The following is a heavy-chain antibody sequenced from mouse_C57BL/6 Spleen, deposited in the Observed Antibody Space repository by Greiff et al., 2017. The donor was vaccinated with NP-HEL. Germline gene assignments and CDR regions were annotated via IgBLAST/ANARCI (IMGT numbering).Heavy chain of an antibody. CDR2: IDPSDSET. J-gene: IGHJ2*01. Sequence: VQLQQSGAELVRPGSSVKLSCKASGYTFTSYWMHWVKQRPIQGLEWIGNIDPSDSETHYNQKFKDKATLTVDKSSSTAYMQLSSLTSEDSAVYYCARRTGYGLFDYWGQGTTLTVSS. CDR3: ARRTGYGLFDY. CDR1: GYTFTSYW. D-gene: IGHD2-10*02. V-gene: IGHV1-52*01.